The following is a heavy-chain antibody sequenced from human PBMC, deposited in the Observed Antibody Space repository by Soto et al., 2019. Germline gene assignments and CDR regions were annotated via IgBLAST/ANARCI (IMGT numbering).Heavy chain of an antibody. CDR1: GFTFSSYA. V-gene: IGHV3-23*01. CDR2: ISGSGGST. D-gene: IGHD6-13*01. J-gene: IGHJ3*02. Sequence: EVQLLESGGGLVQPGGSLRLSCAASGFTFSSYAMSWVRQAPGKGLEWVSAISGSGGSTYYADSVKGRFTISRDNSTNTLYLQMNSLRAEDTAVYYCAKIPHSSSWYLDAFDIWGQGTMVTVSS. CDR3: AKIPHSSSWYLDAFDI.